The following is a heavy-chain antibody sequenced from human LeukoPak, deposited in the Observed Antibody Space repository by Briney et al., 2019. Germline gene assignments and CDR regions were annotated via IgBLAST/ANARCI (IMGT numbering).Heavy chain of an antibody. J-gene: IGHJ4*02. Sequence: GGYPRLSCVVSGFTISSYSMIWVGQAPGKGLQWVAKMKKDVMETNYVDTVKGRFTISRDNAKSSLYLQMNSRRAEDTAVYYCGRHRSGSGTYFIDYWGQGTLVSVSS. CDR2: MKKDVMET. CDR3: GRHRSGSGTYFIDY. CDR1: GFTISSYS. D-gene: IGHD3-10*01. V-gene: IGHV3-7*01.